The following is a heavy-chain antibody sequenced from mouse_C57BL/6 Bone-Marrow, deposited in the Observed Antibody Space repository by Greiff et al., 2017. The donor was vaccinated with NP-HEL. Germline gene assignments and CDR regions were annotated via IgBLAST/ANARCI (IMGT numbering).Heavy chain of an antibody. CDR3: ARHGDYYGSSYWYFDV. CDR1: EYEFPSHD. V-gene: IGHV5-2*01. Sequence: EVQGVESGGGLVQPGESLKLSCESNEYEFPSHDMSWVRKTPEKRLELVAAINSDGGSPYYPDTMERRFIISRDNTKKTLYLQMSSLRSEDTALYYCARHGDYYGSSYWYFDVWGTGTTVTVSS. D-gene: IGHD1-1*01. CDR2: INSDGGSP. J-gene: IGHJ1*03.